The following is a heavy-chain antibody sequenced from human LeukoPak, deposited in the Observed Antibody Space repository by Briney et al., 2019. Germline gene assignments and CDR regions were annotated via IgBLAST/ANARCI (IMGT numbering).Heavy chain of an antibody. D-gene: IGHD3-3*01. Sequence: ASVKVSCKASGYTFTSYDINWLLQATGQGLEWMGWMNPNSGNTGYAQKFQGRVTITRNTSISTAYMELSSLRSEDTAVYYCARGRIREGIRFLEWLPHYYMDVWGKGTTVTVSS. J-gene: IGHJ6*03. CDR1: GYTFTSYD. CDR2: MNPNSGNT. CDR3: ARGRIREGIRFLEWLPHYYMDV. V-gene: IGHV1-8*03.